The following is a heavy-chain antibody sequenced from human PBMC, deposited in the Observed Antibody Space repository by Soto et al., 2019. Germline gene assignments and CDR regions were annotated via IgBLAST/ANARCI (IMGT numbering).Heavy chain of an antibody. J-gene: IGHJ2*01. Sequence: EVQLVESGGGLVQPGGSLRLYCAASGFTFSSYAMHWVRQAPGKGLEYVSAISSNGGSTYYANSVKGRFTISRDNSKNTLYLQMGSLRAEDMAVYYCARGPPMVFSNWYFDLWGRGTLVTVSS. V-gene: IGHV3-64*01. CDR2: ISSNGGST. CDR3: ARGPPMVFSNWYFDL. D-gene: IGHD3-10*01. CDR1: GFTFSSYA.